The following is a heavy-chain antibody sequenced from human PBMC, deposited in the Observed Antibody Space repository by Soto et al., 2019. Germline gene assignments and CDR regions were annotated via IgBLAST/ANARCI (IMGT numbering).Heavy chain of an antibody. Sequence: SETLSLTCTVSGGSISSYYWSWIRQPPGKGLEWIGYIYYSGSTNYNPSLKSRVTISVDTSKNQFSLKLSSVTAADTAVYYCARASGGTQLRFLEWSMDVWGKGTTVTVSS. V-gene: IGHV4-59*08. J-gene: IGHJ6*04. D-gene: IGHD3-3*01. CDR1: GGSISSYY. CDR2: IYYSGST. CDR3: ARASGGTQLRFLEWSMDV.